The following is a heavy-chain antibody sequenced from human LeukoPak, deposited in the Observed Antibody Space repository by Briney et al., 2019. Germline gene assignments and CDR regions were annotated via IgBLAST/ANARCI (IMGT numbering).Heavy chain of an antibody. D-gene: IGHD3-10*01. Sequence: GGSLRLSCAASGFTFSSYSMTWVRQAPGKGLEWVSSISGSSSYIYYGDSVKGRFTISRDNAKNSLYLQMNSLRAEDTAVYYCARDLLVGRQYDYWGQGTLVTVSS. CDR3: ARDLLVGRQYDY. CDR2: ISGSSSYI. V-gene: IGHV3-21*06. J-gene: IGHJ4*02. CDR1: GFTFSSYS.